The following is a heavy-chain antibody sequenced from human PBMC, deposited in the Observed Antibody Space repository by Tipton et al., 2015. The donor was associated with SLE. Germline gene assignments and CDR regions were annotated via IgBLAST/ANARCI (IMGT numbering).Heavy chain of an antibody. D-gene: IGHD3-3*01. CDR2: IYYSGST. Sequence: TLSLTCSVSGGSISSGNYYWSWIRQPPGKGLEWIGYIYYSGSTYYNPSLKSRLTISVDTSKNQFSLKLSSVTAADTAVYFFGGGSSTIFGVVIPPLDYWGQGTLVTVSS. V-gene: IGHV4-30-4*01. CDR1: GGSISSGNYY. CDR3: GGGSSTIFGVVIPPLDY. J-gene: IGHJ4*02.